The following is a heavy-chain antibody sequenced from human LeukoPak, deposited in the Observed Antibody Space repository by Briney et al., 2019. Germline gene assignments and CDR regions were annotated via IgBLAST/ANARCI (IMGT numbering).Heavy chain of an antibody. J-gene: IGHJ6*02. CDR1: GFTFSSYA. CDR3: ARDRPNWSPFGVVDYYYYGMDV. V-gene: IGHV3-48*03. Sequence: GGSLRLSCAASGFTFSSYAMSWVRQAPGKGLEWVSAISSSGSTIYYADSVKGRFTISRDNAKNSLYLQMNSLRAEDTAVYYCARDRPNWSPFGVVDYYYYGMDVWGQGTTVTVSS. CDR2: ISSSGSTI. D-gene: IGHD3-3*01.